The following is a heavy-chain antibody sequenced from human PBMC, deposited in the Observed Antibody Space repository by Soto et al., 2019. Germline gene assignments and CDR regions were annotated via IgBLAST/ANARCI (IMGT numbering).Heavy chain of an antibody. CDR2: ISSSGSTI. V-gene: IGHV3-11*01. J-gene: IGHJ6*02. Sequence: QVQLVESGGGLVKPGGSLRLSCAASGFTFSDYYMSWIRQAPGKGLEWVSYISSSGSTIYYADSVKGRFTISRDNDKKLLDLQISSLRAEDTAVYYCAGSMVRGDYYYGMACWGQGTTVAVSS. D-gene: IGHD3-10*01. CDR3: AGSMVRGDYYYGMAC. CDR1: GFTFSDYY.